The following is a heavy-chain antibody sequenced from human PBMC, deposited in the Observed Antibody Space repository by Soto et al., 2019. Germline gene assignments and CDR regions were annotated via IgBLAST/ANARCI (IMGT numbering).Heavy chain of an antibody. V-gene: IGHV3-15*07. J-gene: IGHJ6*02. CDR2: IKSKTDGGTT. CDR1: GFTFSNAW. CDR3: TPFGVVISGGMDV. Sequence: EVQLVESGGGLVKPGGSLRLSCAASGFTFSNAWMNWVRQAPGKGLEWVGRIKSKTDGGTTDYAAPVKGRFTISRDDSKNTLYLQMNSLKTEDTAVYYCTPFGVVISGGMDVWGQGTTVTVSS. D-gene: IGHD3-3*01.